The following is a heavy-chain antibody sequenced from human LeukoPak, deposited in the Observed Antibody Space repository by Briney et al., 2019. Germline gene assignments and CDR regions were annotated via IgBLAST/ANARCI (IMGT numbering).Heavy chain of an antibody. CDR3: AKDGGTVCHVINYSFDS. CDR1: GFIFSSYA. CDR2: ISYDGSNK. V-gene: IGHV3-30-3*02. J-gene: IGHJ4*02. Sequence: GGSLRLSCAASGFIFSSYAMHWVRQAPGKGLEWVAVISYDGSNKYYADSVKGRFTISRDNSKNTLYLQMNSLTAEDTAVYYCAKDGGTVCHVINYSFDSWGQGTLVTVSS. D-gene: IGHD1-1*01.